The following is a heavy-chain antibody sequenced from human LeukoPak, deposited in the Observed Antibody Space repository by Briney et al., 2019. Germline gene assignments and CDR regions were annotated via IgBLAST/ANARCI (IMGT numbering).Heavy chain of an antibody. V-gene: IGHV4-59*01. D-gene: IGHD5-24*01. J-gene: IGHJ4*02. CDR1: GGSISSYY. CDR2: IYYSGST. CDR3: ARKDGYKGYFDY. Sequence: SETLSLTCTVSGGSISSYYWNWIRQPPGKGLEWIGYIYYSGSTNYNPSLKSRVTISADTSKKQVSLKLSSVTAADTAVYYCARKDGYKGYFDYWGQGTLATVSS.